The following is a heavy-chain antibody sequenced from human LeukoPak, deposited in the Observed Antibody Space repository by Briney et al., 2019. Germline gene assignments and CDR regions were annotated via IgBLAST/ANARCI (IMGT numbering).Heavy chain of an antibody. CDR1: GYNFSTHW. D-gene: IGHD2-2*01. CDR2: IIPIFGTA. Sequence: KISCKGSGYNFSTHWVGWVRQAPGQGLEWMGGIIPIFGTANYAQKFQGRVTITADESTSTAYMELSSLRSEDTAVYYCARGLEYQLLSNWFDPWGQGTLVTVSS. J-gene: IGHJ5*02. CDR3: ARGLEYQLLSNWFDP. V-gene: IGHV1-69*01.